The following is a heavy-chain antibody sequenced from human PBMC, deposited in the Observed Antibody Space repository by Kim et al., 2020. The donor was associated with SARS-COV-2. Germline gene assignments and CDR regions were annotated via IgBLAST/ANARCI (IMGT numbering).Heavy chain of an antibody. CDR3: ARSGVEMATINFFDY. V-gene: IGHV4-59*01. D-gene: IGHD5-12*01. CDR2: IYYSGST. J-gene: IGHJ4*02. CDR1: GGSISSYY. Sequence: SETLSLTCTVSGGSISSYYWSWIRQPPGKGLEWIGYIYYSGSTNYNPSLKSRVTISVDTSKNQFSLKLSSVTAADTAVYYCARSGVEMATINFFDYWGQGTLVTVSS.